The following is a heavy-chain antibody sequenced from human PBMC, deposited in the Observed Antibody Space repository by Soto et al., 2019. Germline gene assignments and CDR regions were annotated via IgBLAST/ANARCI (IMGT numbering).Heavy chain of an antibody. J-gene: IGHJ5*02. D-gene: IGHD1-20*01. CDR3: ARDGHNTNDVDH. CDR2: INKDGSER. CDR1: GFTFDDYW. V-gene: IGHV3-7*01. Sequence: EVQLVESGGVLVQPGGSLRLSCVASGFTFDDYWINWVRQAPGKGLEWVAIINKDGSERYYIDSVKGRFTISRDNSKNSLFLQMESLRAEDTALYYCARDGHNTNDVDHWGQGTLVTVSS.